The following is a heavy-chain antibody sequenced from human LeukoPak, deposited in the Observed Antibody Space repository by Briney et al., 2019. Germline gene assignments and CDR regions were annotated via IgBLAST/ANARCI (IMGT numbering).Heavy chain of an antibody. J-gene: IGHJ4*02. CDR2: IYWDDDK. CDR1: GFSLSTSGVG. D-gene: IGHD3-22*01. Sequence: SGPTLANPTQTLTLTCTFSGFSLSTSGVGVGWIRQPPGKALEWLALIYWDDDKRYSPSLKSRLTITKDTSKNQVVLTMTNMDPVDTATYYCAHTREYYYDSSGYYRFDYWGQGTLVTVSS. CDR3: AHTREYYYDSSGYYRFDY. V-gene: IGHV2-5*02.